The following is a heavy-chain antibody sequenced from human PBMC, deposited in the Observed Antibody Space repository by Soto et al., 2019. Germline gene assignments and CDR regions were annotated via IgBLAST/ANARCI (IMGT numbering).Heavy chain of an antibody. CDR1: GFTFSIYS. J-gene: IGHJ6*02. CDR3: ARDFWVATIRFREERGVYYGMDV. D-gene: IGHD5-12*01. Sequence: PGGSLRLSCAASGFTFSIYSMNWFRQAPGKGLEWVSSISSSSSYIYYADSVKGRFTISRDNAKNSLYLQMNSLRAEDTAVYYCARDFWVATIRFREERGVYYGMDVWGQGTTVTVSS. V-gene: IGHV3-21*01. CDR2: ISSSSSYI.